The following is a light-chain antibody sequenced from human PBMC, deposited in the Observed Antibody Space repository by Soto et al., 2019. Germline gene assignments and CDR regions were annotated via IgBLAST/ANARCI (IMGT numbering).Light chain of an antibody. V-gene: IGKV2-30*01. CDR2: KVS. CDR1: QSLVYSDGNTY. Sequence: DVVMTQSPLSLPVTLGQPASISCRSSQSLVYSDGNTYLNWFQQRPGQSPRRVIYKVSNRDSGVPDRFSGSGSGTDFTRKSSWVEAEDVGVYYRLLGTRWPPITFGQGTRLEIK. CDR3: LLGTRWPPIT. J-gene: IGKJ5*01.